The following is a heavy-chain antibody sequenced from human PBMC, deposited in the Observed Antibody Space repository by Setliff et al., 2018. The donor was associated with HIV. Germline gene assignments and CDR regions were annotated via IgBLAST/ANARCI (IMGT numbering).Heavy chain of an antibody. Sequence: GASVKVSCKASGYTFISYGISWVRQAPRQGLEWMGWINVYNGYTNYAQKLQGRVTMTTDISTSTVYMDLRSLKSDDTAGYYCARENDDNSGLQRYLDLWGRGTLVTVPQ. D-gene: IGHD3-22*01. CDR3: ARENDDNSGLQRYLDL. CDR1: GYTFISYG. J-gene: IGHJ2*01. V-gene: IGHV1-18*01. CDR2: INVYNGYT.